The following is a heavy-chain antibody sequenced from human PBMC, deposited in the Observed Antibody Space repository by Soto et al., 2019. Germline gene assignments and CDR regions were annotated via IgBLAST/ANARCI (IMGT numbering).Heavy chain of an antibody. V-gene: IGHV1-69*13. CDR3: ARDLTATYDYVWGSYPGFDY. J-gene: IGHJ4*02. Sequence: SVKVSCKASGGTFSSYAISWVRQAPGQGLEWMGGIIPIFGTADYAQKFQGRVTITADESASTAYMELSSLRSEDTAVYYCARDLTATYDYVWGSYPGFDYWGQGTLVTVSS. D-gene: IGHD3-16*02. CDR1: GGTFSSYA. CDR2: IIPIFGTA.